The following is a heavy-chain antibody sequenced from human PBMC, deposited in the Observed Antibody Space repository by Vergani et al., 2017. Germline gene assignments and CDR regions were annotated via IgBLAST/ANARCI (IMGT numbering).Heavy chain of an antibody. CDR1: GFTFSSYG. CDR3: AKCYGILTGWGDYGMDV. V-gene: IGHV3-33*06. CDR2: IWYDGSNK. Sequence: QVQLVESGGGVVQPGRSLRLSCAASGFTFSSYGMDWVRKAPGKGVEWVAGIWYDGSNKYYADSVKGRFTISRDNSKNTLYLQMNSLRAEETAVYYCAKCYGILTGWGDYGMDVWGQGTTVTVSS. D-gene: IGHD3-9*01. J-gene: IGHJ6*02.